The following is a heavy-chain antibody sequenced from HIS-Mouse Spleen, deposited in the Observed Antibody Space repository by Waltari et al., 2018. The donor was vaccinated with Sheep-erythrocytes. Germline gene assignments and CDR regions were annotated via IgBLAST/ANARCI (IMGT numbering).Heavy chain of an antibody. CDR1: GGSISSYY. Sequence: QVQLQESGPGLVKPSETLSLTCTVSGGSISSYYWSWIRQPPGKGLEWIGYIYYSGSTNSNPSLKSRVTISVDTSKNQFSLKLSSVTAADTAVYYCARCGSGSFDYWGQGTLVTVSS. CDR3: ARCGSGSFDY. D-gene: IGHD3-10*01. J-gene: IGHJ4*02. CDR2: IYYSGST. V-gene: IGHV4-59*01.